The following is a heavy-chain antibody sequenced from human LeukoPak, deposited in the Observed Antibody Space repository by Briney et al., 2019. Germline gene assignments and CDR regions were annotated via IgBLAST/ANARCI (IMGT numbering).Heavy chain of an antibody. D-gene: IGHD3-22*01. J-gene: IGHJ4*02. CDR2: INPNSGGT. CDR1: GYTFTGYY. V-gene: IGHV1-2*02. CDR3: ARVPYYYDSSGYYFYFDY. Sequence: ASVKVSCKASGYTFTGYYMHWVRQAPGQGLRWREGINPNSGGTNYAQKFQGRVTMTRDTSISTAYMELSRLRSDDTAVYYCARVPYYYDSSGYYFYFDYWGQGTLVTVSS.